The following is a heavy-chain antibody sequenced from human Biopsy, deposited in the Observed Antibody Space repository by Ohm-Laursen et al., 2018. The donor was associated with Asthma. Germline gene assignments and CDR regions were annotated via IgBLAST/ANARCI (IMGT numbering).Heavy chain of an antibody. J-gene: IGHJ2*01. V-gene: IGHV4-39*01. CDR2: VFYTGIT. CDR1: GFSMDTNSYF. D-gene: IGHD4-17*01. CDR3: ARHPNNGDYSYWYFDL. Sequence: GTLSLTCTISGFSMDTNSYFWGWIRQPPGKGLEWIGVVFYTGITYYNPSLESRVTMSVDTSKSQFFLEVNSVTAPDTAVYYCARHPNNGDYSYWYFDLWGRGTLVTVSS.